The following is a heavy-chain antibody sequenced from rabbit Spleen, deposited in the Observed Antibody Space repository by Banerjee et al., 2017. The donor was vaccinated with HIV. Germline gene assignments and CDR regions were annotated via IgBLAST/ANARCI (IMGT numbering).Heavy chain of an antibody. CDR3: ARDLVAVIGWNFNL. V-gene: IGHV1S45*01. CDR2: INVVTGKA. CDR1: GFTFSEKAV. Sequence: QQQLEESGGGLVKPGASLTLTCEASGFTFSEKAVMCWVRQAPGKGLTWIACINVVTGKAVYASWAKGRFTFSRTSSTTVTLQMTSLTAADTATYFCARDLVAVIGWNFNLWGQGTLVTVS. J-gene: IGHJ4*01. D-gene: IGHD1-1*01.